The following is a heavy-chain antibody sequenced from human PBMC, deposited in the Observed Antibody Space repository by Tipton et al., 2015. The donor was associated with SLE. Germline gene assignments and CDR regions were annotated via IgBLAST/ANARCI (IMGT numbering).Heavy chain of an antibody. D-gene: IGHD2-15*01. CDR2: ISSSSSYI. Sequence: SLRLSCAASGFTFSSCSMNWVRQAPGKGLEWVSSISSSSSYIYYADSVKGRFTISRDNAKNSLYLQMNSLRAEDTAVYYCARDGDWYCSGGSCYAYFDYWGQGTLVTVSS. J-gene: IGHJ4*02. V-gene: IGHV3-21*03. CDR3: ARDGDWYCSGGSCYAYFDY. CDR1: GFTFSSCS.